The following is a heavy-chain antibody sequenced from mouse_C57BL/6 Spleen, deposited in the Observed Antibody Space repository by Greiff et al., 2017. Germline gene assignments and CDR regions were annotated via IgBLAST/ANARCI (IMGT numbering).Heavy chain of an antibody. CDR2: FHPYNDDT. V-gene: IGHV1-47*01. CDR3: ARGSVYYDYDGGYAMDY. J-gene: IGHJ4*01. D-gene: IGHD2-4*01. CDR1: GYTFTTYP. Sequence: QVQLQQSGAELVKPGASVKMSCKASGYTFTTYPIEWMKQNHGKSLEWIGNFHPYNDDTTYNEKFKGKATLTVEKASSTVYLELRRLTSDDSAVYYCARGSVYYDYDGGYAMDYWGQGTSVTVSS.